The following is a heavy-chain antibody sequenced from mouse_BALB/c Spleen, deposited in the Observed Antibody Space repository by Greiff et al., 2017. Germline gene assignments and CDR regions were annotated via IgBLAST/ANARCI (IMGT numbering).Heavy chain of an antibody. CDR1: GFTFSSYG. J-gene: IGHJ4*01. D-gene: IGHD2-3*01. CDR3: ARRDDGYYAMDY. V-gene: IGHV5-6*02. CDR2: ISSGGSYT. Sequence: EVNVVESGGDLVKPGGSLKLSCAASGFTFSSYGMSWVRQTPDKRLEWVATISSGGSYTYYPDSVKGRFTISRDNAKNTLYLQMSSLKSEDTAMYYCARRDDGYYAMDYWGQGTSVTVSS.